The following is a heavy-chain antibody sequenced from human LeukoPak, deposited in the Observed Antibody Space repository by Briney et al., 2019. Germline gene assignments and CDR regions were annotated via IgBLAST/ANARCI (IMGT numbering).Heavy chain of an antibody. J-gene: IGHJ6*01. CDR3: AKRTTAYYLHYGMDV. D-gene: IGHD3-9*01. CDR2: ISDSGGST. V-gene: IGHV3-23*01. CDR1: GLTFSSYD. Sequence: PGGSLRLSCAASGLTFSSYDMNWVRQAPGKGLDWVSTISDSGGSTNYADSVKGRFTISRDNSKNTLYLQMNSLGAEDTAVYYCAKRTTAYYLHYGMDVWGQGTTVTVSS.